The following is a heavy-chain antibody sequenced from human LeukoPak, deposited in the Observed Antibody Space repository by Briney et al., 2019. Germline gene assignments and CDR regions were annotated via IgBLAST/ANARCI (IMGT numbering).Heavy chain of an antibody. CDR1: GGSISSYY. V-gene: IGHV4-59*05. D-gene: IGHD2-2*03. CDR3: ARHRGYCSSTSCLRGWLEP. CDR2: IYYNGST. J-gene: IGHJ5*02. Sequence: SETLSLTCTVSGGSISSYYWSWIRQPPGKGLEWVGSIYYNGSTYYNPSLKSRGTISVDTTTNQSPLKLNSGTATDTAVYYCARHRGYCSSTSCLRGWLEPWGEGTLVTVSS.